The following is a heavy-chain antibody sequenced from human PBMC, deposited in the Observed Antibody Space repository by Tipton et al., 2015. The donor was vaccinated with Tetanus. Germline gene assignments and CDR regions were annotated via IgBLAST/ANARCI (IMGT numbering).Heavy chain of an antibody. CDR3: ARGVAWYTTFGVALNWFDP. Sequence: LRLSCAVSGISVSAGRYAWSWIRQPPGKGLEWIGYVYDSGTSHYNPSLGDRVSMSLGRSKDQFSLKLSSVTAADTAVYFCARGVAWYTTFGVALNWFDPWGQGILVTVSS. CDR2: VYDSGTS. V-gene: IGHV4-30-2*01. D-gene: IGHD3-3*01. CDR1: GISVSAGRYA. J-gene: IGHJ5*02.